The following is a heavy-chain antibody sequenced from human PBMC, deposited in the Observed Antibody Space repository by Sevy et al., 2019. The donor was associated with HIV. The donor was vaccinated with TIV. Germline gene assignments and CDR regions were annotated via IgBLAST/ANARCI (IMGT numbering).Heavy chain of an antibody. D-gene: IGHD2-8*01. CDR2: ISTSSSYI. Sequence: GGSLRLSCAASGFTFSSYSMNWVRQAPGKGLEWVSSISTSSSYIYYADSVKGRFTISRDNAKNSLYLQMNSLRAEDTAVYYCARISCSNGVCFQGYYYYAMDVWGQGTTVTVSS. CDR3: ARISCSNGVCFQGYYYYAMDV. J-gene: IGHJ6*02. V-gene: IGHV3-21*01. CDR1: GFTFSSYS.